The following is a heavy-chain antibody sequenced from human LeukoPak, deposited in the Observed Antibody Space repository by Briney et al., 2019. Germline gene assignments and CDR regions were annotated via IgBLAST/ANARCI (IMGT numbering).Heavy chain of an antibody. V-gene: IGHV4-59*01. Sequence: SETLSLTCTVSGGSISSYYWSWIRQPPGKGLEWIGYIHYSGSTNYNPSLKSRVTITVDTSKTQFSLKLSSVTAADTAVYYCARSFSGGSSGGVDYWGQGTLVTVSS. D-gene: IGHD1-26*01. J-gene: IGHJ4*02. CDR3: ARSFSGGSSGGVDY. CDR2: IHYSGST. CDR1: GGSISSYY.